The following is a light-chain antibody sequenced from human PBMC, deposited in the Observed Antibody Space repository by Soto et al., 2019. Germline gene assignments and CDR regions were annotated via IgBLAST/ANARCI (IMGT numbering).Light chain of an antibody. CDR1: QTITNY. CDR3: QQTYNTPLT. J-gene: IGKJ4*01. CDR2: TAS. V-gene: IGKV1-39*01. Sequence: DILLTQSPSSLSASVGDRVTITCRASQTITNYLHWYQQRSGKAPKLLISTASSLQSGVPSRFSGGGSATDFTLTISSLQPEDFATYYVQQTYNTPLTFGGGTRV.